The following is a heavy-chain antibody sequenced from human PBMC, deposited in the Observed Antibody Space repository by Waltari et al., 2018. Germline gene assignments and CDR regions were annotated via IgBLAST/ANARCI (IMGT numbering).Heavy chain of an antibody. D-gene: IGHD3-10*01. J-gene: IGHJ4*02. CDR3: ARAQSRGIWFGESLPPDY. Sequence: QVQLVQSGAEVKKPGSSVKVSCKSSGGTFSSYAISWVRQAPGQGLEWMGRIIPILGIANYAQKFQGRVTITADKSTSTAYMELSSLRSEDTAVYYCARAQSRGIWFGESLPPDYWGQGTLVTVSS. CDR2: IIPILGIA. V-gene: IGHV1-69*04. CDR1: GGTFSSYA.